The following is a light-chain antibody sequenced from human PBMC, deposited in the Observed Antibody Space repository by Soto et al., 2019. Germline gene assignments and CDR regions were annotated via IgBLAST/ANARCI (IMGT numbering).Light chain of an antibody. J-gene: IGKJ1*01. CDR2: DAS. Sequence: NVLTQSPGTLSLTPGERATLSCRASQSVSSSYIAWYQQKPGQAPRLLIYDASSRATGIPDRFSGSGSGTEFTLTISSLQSEDFAVYYCQQYNNLPPWTFGQGTKVDI. V-gene: IGKV3-20*01. CDR3: QQYNNLPPWT. CDR1: QSVSSSY.